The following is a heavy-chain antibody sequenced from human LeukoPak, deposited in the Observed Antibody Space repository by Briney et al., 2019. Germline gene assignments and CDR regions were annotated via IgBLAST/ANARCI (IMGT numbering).Heavy chain of an antibody. CDR1: GFTFSSYW. J-gene: IGHJ6*03. Sequence: GGSLSPSCAASGFTFSSYWMHWVRQAPGKGLVWVSRINSDGSSTSYADSEKGRFTISRDNAKSTLYLQMNSLRAEDTAVYYCAETYMDGWGKGTTVTISS. CDR2: INSDGSST. CDR3: AETYMDG. V-gene: IGHV3-74*01.